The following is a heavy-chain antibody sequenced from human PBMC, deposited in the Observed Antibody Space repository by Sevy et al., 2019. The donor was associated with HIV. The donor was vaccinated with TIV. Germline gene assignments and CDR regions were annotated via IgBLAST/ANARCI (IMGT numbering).Heavy chain of an antibody. CDR3: ARSLLYCTNGVCSDPYYYYGMDV. Sequence: GGSLRLSCAASAFTFSSYWMSWVRQAPGKGLEWVANIKQDGSEKYYVDSVKGRFTISRDNAKNSLYLQMNSLRAEDTAVYYCARSLLYCTNGVCSDPYYYYGMDVWGQGTTVTVSS. CDR2: IKQDGSEK. J-gene: IGHJ6*02. CDR1: AFTFSSYW. V-gene: IGHV3-7*01. D-gene: IGHD2-8*01.